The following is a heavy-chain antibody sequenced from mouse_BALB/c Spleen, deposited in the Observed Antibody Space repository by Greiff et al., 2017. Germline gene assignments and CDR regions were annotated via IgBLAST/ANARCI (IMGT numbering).Heavy chain of an antibody. D-gene: IGHD2-3*01. CDR2: IWGDGST. J-gene: IGHJ4*01. CDR1: GFSLTGYG. CDR3: ARRWLLRGYAMDY. Sequence: VQLVESGPGLVAPSQSLSITCTVSGFSLTGYGVNWVRQPPGKGLEWLGMIWGDGSTDYNSALKSRLSISKDNSKSQVFLKMNSLQTDDTARYYCARRWLLRGYAMDYWGQGTSVTVSS. V-gene: IGHV2-6-7*01.